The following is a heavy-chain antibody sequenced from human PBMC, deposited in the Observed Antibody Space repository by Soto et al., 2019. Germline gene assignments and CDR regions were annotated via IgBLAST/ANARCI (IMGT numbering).Heavy chain of an antibody. J-gene: IGHJ5*02. CDR3: ARVGSGSYYDFNWFDP. CDR2: IYFSGST. V-gene: IGHV4-59*01. D-gene: IGHD1-26*01. CDR1: GGSISSYY. Sequence: SETLSLTCTFSGGSISSYYWSWIRQPPGKGLEWIGHIYFSGSTNYNPSLKSRVTISIDTSKRQLSLKLRSVTAADTAVYYCARVGSGSYYDFNWFDPWGQGKVVTVSS.